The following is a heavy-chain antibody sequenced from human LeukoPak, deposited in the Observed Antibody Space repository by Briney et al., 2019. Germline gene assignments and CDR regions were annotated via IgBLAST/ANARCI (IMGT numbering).Heavy chain of an antibody. CDR1: GGSFSGYY. CDR3: ARDYGDFWSHWFDP. V-gene: IGHV4-34*01. CDR2: INHSGST. Sequence: PSETLSPTCAVYGGSFSGYYWSWIRQPPGKGLEWIGEINHSGSTNYNPSLKSRVTISVDTSKNQFSLKLSSVTAADTAVYYCARDYGDFWSHWFDPWGQGTLVTVSS. D-gene: IGHD3-3*01. J-gene: IGHJ5*02.